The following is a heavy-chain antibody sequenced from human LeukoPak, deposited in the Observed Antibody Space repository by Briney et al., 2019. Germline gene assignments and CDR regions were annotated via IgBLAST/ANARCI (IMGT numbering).Heavy chain of an antibody. Sequence: PSETLSLTCAVYGGSFSNYYWNWIRQPPGKGLEWIGEINHSGPTNYNPSLKGRVTISVDTSKNQFSLKLSSVTAADTAVYYCAREGCSSTSCYGNWFDPWGQGTLVTVSS. V-gene: IGHV4-34*01. CDR2: INHSGPT. J-gene: IGHJ5*02. D-gene: IGHD2-2*01. CDR1: GGSFSNYY. CDR3: AREGCSSTSCYGNWFDP.